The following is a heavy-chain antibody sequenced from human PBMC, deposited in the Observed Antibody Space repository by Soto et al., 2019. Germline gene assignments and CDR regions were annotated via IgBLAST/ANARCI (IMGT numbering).Heavy chain of an antibody. CDR2: IYYSGST. J-gene: IGHJ6*02. Sequence: QVQLQESGPGLVKPSQTLSLTCTVSGGSISSGGYYWSWIRQHPVKGLEWIGYIYYSGSTYYNPSPKSRVTISVDTSKNQFSLKLSSVTAADTAVYYCASRGYSYGFSLGMDVWGQGTTVTVSS. V-gene: IGHV4-31*03. CDR3: ASRGYSYGFSLGMDV. D-gene: IGHD5-18*01. CDR1: GGSISSGGYY.